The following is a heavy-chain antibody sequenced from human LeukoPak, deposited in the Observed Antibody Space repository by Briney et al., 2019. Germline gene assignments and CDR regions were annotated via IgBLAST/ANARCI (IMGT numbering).Heavy chain of an antibody. Sequence: PSETLSLTCTVSCGSISSYYWIWIRQPPAKGLEWIGYIYYSESTNYNPSLKSRFTISVDTSKNQFSLKLSSVTAADTAVYYCARETKYRNDYWGQGTLVTVSS. V-gene: IGHV4-59*12. J-gene: IGHJ4*02. CDR3: ARETKYRNDY. CDR1: CGSISSYY. CDR2: IYYSEST. D-gene: IGHD1-7*01.